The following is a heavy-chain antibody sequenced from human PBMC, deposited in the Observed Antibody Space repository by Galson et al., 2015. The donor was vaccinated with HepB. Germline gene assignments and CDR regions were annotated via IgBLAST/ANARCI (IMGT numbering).Heavy chain of an antibody. V-gene: IGHV1-2*06. J-gene: IGHJ6*02. CDR2: INPNSGGT. CDR1: GYTFTGYY. CDR3: ARDRRQQLTSGYYYYGMDV. D-gene: IGHD6-13*01. Sequence: SVKVSCKASGYTFTGYYMHWVRQAPGQGLEWMGRINPNSGGTNYAQKFQGRVTMTRDTSISTAYMELSRLRSDDTAVYYCARDRRQQLTSGYYYYGMDVWGQGTTVTVSS.